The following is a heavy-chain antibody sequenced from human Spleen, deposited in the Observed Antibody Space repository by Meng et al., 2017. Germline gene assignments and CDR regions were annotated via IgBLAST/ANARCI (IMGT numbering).Heavy chain of an antibody. V-gene: IGHV3-48*03. CDR3: ARGDYTNPRSFDY. CDR2: IRSSGSTI. D-gene: IGHD4-11*01. J-gene: IGHJ4*02. CDR1: GFTFSTYE. Sequence: GESLKISCAASGFTFSTYEMNWVRQAPGKGLEWVSYIRSSGSTIYYADSVKGRFTMSRDNAKNSVFLQMNSLRAEDTAVYYCARGDYTNPRSFDYWGQGTLVTVSS.